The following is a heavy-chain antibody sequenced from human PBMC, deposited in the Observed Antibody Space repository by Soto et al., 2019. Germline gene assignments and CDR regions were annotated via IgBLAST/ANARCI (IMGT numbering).Heavy chain of an antibody. D-gene: IGHD3-16*02. V-gene: IGHV4-30-4*01. Sequence: SETLSLTCTVSGGSINSGDYYWSWIRQPPGKGLEWIGYISYSGTTYYKPSLRSRITISLDTSKNQFSLRLASVTAADTAVYYCARTNYDYVWGSYRFDYWGQGTLVTVSS. CDR1: GGSINSGDYY. CDR2: ISYSGTT. CDR3: ARTNYDYVWGSYRFDY. J-gene: IGHJ4*02.